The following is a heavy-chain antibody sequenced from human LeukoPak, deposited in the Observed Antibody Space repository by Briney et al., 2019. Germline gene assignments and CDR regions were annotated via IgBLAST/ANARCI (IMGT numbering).Heavy chain of an antibody. Sequence: SSETLSLTCTVSGGSISSSNYYWRWIRQPPGKGLEWIGNIYYTGSTYSNPSLKSRVTISVDTSKNQFSLKLSSVTAADTAMYYCASKPSGRNSRYDYWGQGTLVTVSS. V-gene: IGHV4-39*01. D-gene: IGHD2/OR15-2a*01. CDR1: GGSISSSNYY. J-gene: IGHJ4*02. CDR2: IYYTGST. CDR3: ASKPSGRNSRYDY.